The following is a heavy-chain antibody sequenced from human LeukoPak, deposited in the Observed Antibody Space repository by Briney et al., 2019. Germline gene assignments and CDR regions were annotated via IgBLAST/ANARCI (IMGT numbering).Heavy chain of an antibody. Sequence: GGSLRLSCEASGFTFSGYWMSWVRQAPGKGLEWVGRIKSKTDGGTTDYAAPVKGRFTISRDDSKNTLYLQMNSLKTEDTAVYHCTTDPHQYKLWWTGYFDYWGQGTLVTVSS. CDR2: IKSKTDGGTT. V-gene: IGHV3-15*01. CDR3: TTDPHQYKLWWTGYFDY. J-gene: IGHJ4*02. CDR1: GFTFSGYW. D-gene: IGHD3/OR15-3a*01.